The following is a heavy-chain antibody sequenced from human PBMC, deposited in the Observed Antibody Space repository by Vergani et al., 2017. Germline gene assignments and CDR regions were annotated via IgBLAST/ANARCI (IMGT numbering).Heavy chain of an antibody. Sequence: QLVESGGGWVQPGGSLRLSCVVSGFDFSSYIMNWVRQAPGKGLEWVSFVSTGTKSQSYAESVKGRFTISRDSAKNSLYLQMDSLRAEDTAVYYCARAGHYYYYGMDVWGQWTTVTVSS. CDR1: GFDFSSYI. J-gene: IGHJ6*02. CDR3: ARAGHYYYYGMDV. V-gene: IGHV3-48*01. CDR2: VSTGTKSQ. D-gene: IGHD1-14*01.